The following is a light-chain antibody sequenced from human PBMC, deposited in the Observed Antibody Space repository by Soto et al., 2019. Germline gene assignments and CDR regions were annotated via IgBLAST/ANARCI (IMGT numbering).Light chain of an antibody. CDR3: QQRSNWPPT. CDR2: DAS. CDR1: QSVSSY. J-gene: IGKJ5*01. V-gene: IGKV3-11*01. Sequence: EIVLTQSPATLSLSPGERATLSCRASQSVSSYLAWFQQKPGQAPRLLIYDASNRAAAIPARCSGSGSGTDFTLTISSLEPEDFAVYYCQQRSNWPPTFGQGTRLE.